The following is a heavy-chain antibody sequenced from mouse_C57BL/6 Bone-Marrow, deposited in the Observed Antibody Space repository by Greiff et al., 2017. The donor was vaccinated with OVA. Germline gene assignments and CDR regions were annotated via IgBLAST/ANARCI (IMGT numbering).Heavy chain of an antibody. CDR1: GYTFTSYW. J-gene: IGHJ3*01. CDR3: ARDYYGSSPWFAY. CDR2: IDPSDSYT. D-gene: IGHD1-1*01. Sequence: QVQLQQPGAELVMPGASVKLSCKASGYTFTSYWMHWVKQRPGQGLEWIGAIDPSDSYTNYNQKFKGKSTLTVDKSSSTAYMQLSSLTSEDSAVDYCARDYYGSSPWFAYWGQGTLVTVSA. V-gene: IGHV1-69*01.